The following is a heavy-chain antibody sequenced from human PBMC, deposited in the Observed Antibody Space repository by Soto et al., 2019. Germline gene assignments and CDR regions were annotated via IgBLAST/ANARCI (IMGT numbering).Heavy chain of an antibody. CDR2: IYYSGST. CDR3: AREFLGYCSSTSCYSYGMDV. Sequence: SETLSLTCTVSGGSISSSNYYWGWIRQPPGKGLEWIGSIYYSGSTYYNPSLKSRVTISVDTSKNQFSLKLSSVTAADTAVYYCAREFLGYCSSTSCYSYGMDVWGQGTTVTVSS. CDR1: GGSISSSNYY. J-gene: IGHJ6*02. V-gene: IGHV4-39*07. D-gene: IGHD2-2*01.